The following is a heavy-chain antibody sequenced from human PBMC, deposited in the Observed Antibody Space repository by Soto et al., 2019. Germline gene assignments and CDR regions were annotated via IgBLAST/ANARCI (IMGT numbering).Heavy chain of an antibody. CDR2: ISSNGGST. CDR3: VKDSQSDGKLRFLEWLPDAFDI. D-gene: IGHD3-3*01. CDR1: GFTFSSYA. V-gene: IGHV3-64D*09. Sequence: GGSLRLSCSASGFTFSSYAMHWVRQAPGKGLEYVSAISSNGGSTYYADSVKGRFTISRDNSKNTLYLQMSSLRAEDSAVYYCVKDSQSDGKLRFLEWLPDAFDIWGQGTMVTVSS. J-gene: IGHJ3*02.